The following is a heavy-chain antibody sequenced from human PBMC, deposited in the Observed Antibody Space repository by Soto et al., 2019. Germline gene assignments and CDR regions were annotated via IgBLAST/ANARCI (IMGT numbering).Heavy chain of an antibody. CDR2: ISSSSSTI. Sequence: AGGSLRLSCAASGFTFSSYSMNWVRQAPGKGLEWVSYISSSSSTIYYADSVKGRFTISRDNAKNSLYLQMNSLRAEDTAVYYCARGGYCSSTSCYFYYYYGLAVWGQGTTVTVSS. CDR3: ARGGYCSSTSCYFYYYYGLAV. V-gene: IGHV3-48*01. D-gene: IGHD2-2*01. J-gene: IGHJ6*02. CDR1: GFTFSSYS.